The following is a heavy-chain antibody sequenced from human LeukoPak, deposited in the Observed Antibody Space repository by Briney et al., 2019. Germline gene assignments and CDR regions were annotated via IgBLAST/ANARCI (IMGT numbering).Heavy chain of an antibody. V-gene: IGHV3-23*01. Sequence: GGSLRLSCAASGFTFNSYAMSWVRQAPGKGLEWVSGISGSGDNTYYADSVKGRFTISRDNSKNTLYVQVNSLGTEDTAAYYCAKGSYYDSSGSFYFDYWGQGTLVTVSS. CDR2: ISGSGDNT. CDR1: GFTFNSYA. CDR3: AKGSYYDSSGSFYFDY. D-gene: IGHD3-22*01. J-gene: IGHJ4*02.